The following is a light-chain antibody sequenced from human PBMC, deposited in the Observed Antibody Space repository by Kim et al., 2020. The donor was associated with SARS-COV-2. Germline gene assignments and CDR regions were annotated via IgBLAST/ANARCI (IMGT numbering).Light chain of an antibody. J-gene: IGLJ3*02. V-gene: IGLV2-23*02. Sequence: GQSITISCTAAGSGVKNDHLVSWYQHNPGKAPKLIIFVVTKRPSGVSDRFSGSKSGNTASLTVSALQAEDEADYYCCSNAGGSTWVFGGGTQLTVL. CDR2: VVT. CDR1: GSGVKNDHL. CDR3: CSNAGGSTWV.